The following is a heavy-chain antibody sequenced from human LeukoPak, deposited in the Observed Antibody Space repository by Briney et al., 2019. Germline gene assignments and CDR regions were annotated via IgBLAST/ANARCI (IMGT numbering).Heavy chain of an antibody. Sequence: GASVKVSCKASGYTFTDYYIHWVRRAPGQGLEWMGWINPNSGGTDYAQKFQGRVTMTRDTSISTAYMELSRLRSDDTAVYYCARPMVRGVIFDGMDVWGQGTTVTVSS. D-gene: IGHD3-10*01. J-gene: IGHJ6*02. CDR2: INPNSGGT. CDR1: GYTFTDYY. CDR3: ARPMVRGVIFDGMDV. V-gene: IGHV1-2*02.